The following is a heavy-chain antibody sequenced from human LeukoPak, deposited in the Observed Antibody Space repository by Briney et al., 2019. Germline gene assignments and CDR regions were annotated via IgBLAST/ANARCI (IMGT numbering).Heavy chain of an antibody. CDR2: INHSGST. J-gene: IGHJ6*03. CDR3: ARVHKGYYYYYMDV. Sequence: SETLSLTCAVYGGSFSGYYWSWIRQPPGKGLEWIGEINHSGSTNYNPSLKIRVTISVDTSKNQFSLKLSSLTAADTAVYYCARVHKGYYYYYMDVWGKGTTVTVSS. CDR1: GGSFSGYY. V-gene: IGHV4-34*01.